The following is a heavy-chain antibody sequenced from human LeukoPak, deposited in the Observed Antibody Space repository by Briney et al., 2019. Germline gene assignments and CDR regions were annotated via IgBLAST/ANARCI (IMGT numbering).Heavy chain of an antibody. Sequence: GGSLRLPCAASGFTFSSYEMNWVRQAPGKGLEWVSYISSSGSTIYYADSVKGRFTISRDNAKNSLYLQMNSLRAEDTAVYYCARPVKRGYSYGYGYWGQGTLVTVSS. CDR3: ARPVKRGYSYGYGY. D-gene: IGHD5-18*01. J-gene: IGHJ4*02. CDR1: GFTFSSYE. CDR2: ISSSGSTI. V-gene: IGHV3-48*03.